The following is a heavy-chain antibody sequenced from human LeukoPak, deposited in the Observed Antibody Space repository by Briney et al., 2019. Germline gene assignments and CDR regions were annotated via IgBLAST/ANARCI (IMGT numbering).Heavy chain of an antibody. CDR3: ARDLDYYGSGSFFNI. D-gene: IGHD3-10*01. CDR2: MIPIFGTA. J-gene: IGHJ3*02. Sequence: SVKVSCKASGGTFSSYAISWVRQAPRQGLEWMGGMIPIFGTANYAQKFMGRVTITADESTSTAYMELSSLRSEDTAVYYCARDLDYYGSGSFFNIWGQGTMVTVSS. V-gene: IGHV1-69*13. CDR1: GGTFSSYA.